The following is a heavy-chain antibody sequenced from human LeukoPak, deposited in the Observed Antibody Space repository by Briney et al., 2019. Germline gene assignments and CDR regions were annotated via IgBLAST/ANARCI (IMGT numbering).Heavy chain of an antibody. Sequence: PGGSLRLSCAASGFTFSTHGMHWVRQAPGKGLEWVTFIGYDGSDKYYSDSVKGRFTISRDNSKNTLYLLMNNLRAEDTAIFYCATAYCSSTSCPTWGQGTLVTVSS. J-gene: IGHJ5*02. D-gene: IGHD2-2*01. V-gene: IGHV3-30*02. CDR1: GFTFSTHG. CDR3: ATAYCSSTSCPT. CDR2: IGYDGSDK.